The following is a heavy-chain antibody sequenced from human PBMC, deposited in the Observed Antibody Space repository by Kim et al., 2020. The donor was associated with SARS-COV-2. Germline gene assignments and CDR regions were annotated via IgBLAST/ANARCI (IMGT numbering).Heavy chain of an antibody. V-gene: IGHV3-23*01. CDR3: AKSASSGYMYNWFDP. Sequence: AAVKGRFTISRDNSKNTLYLQMNSLRAEDTAVYYCAKSASSGYMYNWFDPWGQGTLVTVSS. D-gene: IGHD3-22*01. J-gene: IGHJ5*02.